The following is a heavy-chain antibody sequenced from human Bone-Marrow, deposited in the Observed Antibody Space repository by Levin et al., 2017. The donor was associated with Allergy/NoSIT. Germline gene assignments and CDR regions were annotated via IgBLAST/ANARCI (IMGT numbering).Heavy chain of an antibody. J-gene: IGHJ6*02. CDR1: GGSISSYY. V-gene: IGHV4-59*01. CDR2: IYYSGST. Sequence: PSETLSLTCTVSGGSISSYYWSWIRQPPGKGLEWIGYIYYSGSTNYNPSLKSRVTISVDTSKNQFSLKLSSVTAADTAVYYCARGEDIVLVPAAPRYYYYYGMDVWGQGTTVTVSS. CDR3: ARGEDIVLVPAAPRYYYYYGMDV. D-gene: IGHD2-2*01.